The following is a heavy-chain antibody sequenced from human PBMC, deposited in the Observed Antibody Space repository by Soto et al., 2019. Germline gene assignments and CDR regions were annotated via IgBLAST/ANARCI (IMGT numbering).Heavy chain of an antibody. V-gene: IGHV1-69*13. CDR1: GRTFSSYA. Sequence: ASVKVSCKASGRTFSSYAISWVRQAPGQGLEWMGGIIPIFGTANYAQKFQGRVTITADESTSTAYMELSSLRSEDTAVYYCARAVTMIVVAFRNKGPDYYYGMDVWGQGTTVTVSS. CDR3: ARAVTMIVVAFRNKGPDYYYGMDV. J-gene: IGHJ6*02. D-gene: IGHD3-22*01. CDR2: IIPIFGTA.